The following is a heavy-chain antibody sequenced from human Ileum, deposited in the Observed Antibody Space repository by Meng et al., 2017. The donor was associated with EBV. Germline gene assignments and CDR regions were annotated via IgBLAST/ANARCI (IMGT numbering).Heavy chain of an antibody. CDR3: ASHPGGNSQYYSSGDDY. CDR2: INHRGGA. Sequence: VHVRRGVVRRLKPSVTLFLPCAVYGGSLSGYYGSWIRQPPGKGLEWIGEINHRGGAFYNPSLKSRVTMSIDTSKNQFSLKLNSVTAADTAVYYCASHPGGNSQYYSSGDDYWGQGALVTVSS. V-gene: IGHV4-34*01. J-gene: IGHJ4*02. CDR1: GGSLSGYY. D-gene: IGHD3-22*01.